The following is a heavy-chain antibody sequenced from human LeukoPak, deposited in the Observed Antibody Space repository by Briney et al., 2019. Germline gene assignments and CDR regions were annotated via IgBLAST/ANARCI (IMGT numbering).Heavy chain of an antibody. V-gene: IGHV3-53*01. J-gene: IGHJ1*01. CDR3: ARGAAVAGNGVYFQH. Sequence: PGGSLRLSCAASGFTVSSNYMSWVRQAPGKGLEWVSVIYSGGSTYYADSVKGRFTISRDNSKNTLYLQMNSLRAEDTAVYYCARGAAVAGNGVYFQHWGQGTLVTVSS. D-gene: IGHD6-19*01. CDR2: IYSGGST. CDR1: GFTVSSNY.